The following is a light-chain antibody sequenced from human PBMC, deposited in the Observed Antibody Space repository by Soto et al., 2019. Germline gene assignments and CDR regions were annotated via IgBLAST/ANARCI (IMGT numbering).Light chain of an antibody. V-gene: IGKV1-5*01. J-gene: IGKJ1*01. Sequence: IHMPQSPSTLSASIGDRVTITCLAGQGIRSGLAWYQQRPGKAPKLLIYDASSLQSGVPSRFSGSGSGTEFTLTISSLQPDDFATYYCQQCNSYPWTFGQGTKVDIK. CDR1: QGIRSG. CDR2: DAS. CDR3: QQCNSYPWT.